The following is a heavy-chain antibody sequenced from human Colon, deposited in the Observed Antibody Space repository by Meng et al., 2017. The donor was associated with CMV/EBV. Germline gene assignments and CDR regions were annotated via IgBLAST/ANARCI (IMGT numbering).Heavy chain of an antibody. V-gene: IGHV3-21*04. D-gene: IGHD3-3*01. Sequence: LSLTCVASGFILSKYGWGMGWVRQAPGKGLEWVSLSHSDFRETHNADSVKGRFTISRDNAENSLYLQVNSLRVEDTAVYYCVRVSNFGVVSDWFDPWGQGTLVTVSS. CDR3: VRVSNFGVVSDWFDP. CDR1: GFILSKYG. CDR2: SHSDFRET. J-gene: IGHJ5*02.